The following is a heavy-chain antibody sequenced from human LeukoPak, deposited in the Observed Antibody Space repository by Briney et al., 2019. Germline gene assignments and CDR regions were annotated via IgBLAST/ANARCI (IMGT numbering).Heavy chain of an antibody. D-gene: IGHD6-13*01. CDR3: ARVQQQLVHTLGY. Sequence: SETLSLTCTVSGYSISSGYYWGWIRQPPGKGLEWIGSIFHSGSTYYNPSLKSRVTISLDTSKNQFSLKLSSVTAADTAVYYCARVQQQLVHTLGYWGQGTLVTVSS. CDR2: IFHSGST. V-gene: IGHV4-38-2*02. CDR1: GYSISSGYY. J-gene: IGHJ4*02.